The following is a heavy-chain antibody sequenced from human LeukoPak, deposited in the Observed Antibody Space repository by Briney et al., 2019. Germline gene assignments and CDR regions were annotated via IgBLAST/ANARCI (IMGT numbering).Heavy chain of an antibody. V-gene: IGHV3-7*01. J-gene: IGHJ4*02. CDR3: ARDPAYGALDY. Sequence: PGGSLRLSCAASGFAFISDYMIWVRQTPGKGLEWVAKINPDGSGIAYGDSVKGRFSISIDNAKNSLYLQMNSLRADDTAIYYCARDPAYGALDYWGQGILVTVSS. CDR1: GFAFISDY. CDR2: INPDGSGI. D-gene: IGHD4-17*01.